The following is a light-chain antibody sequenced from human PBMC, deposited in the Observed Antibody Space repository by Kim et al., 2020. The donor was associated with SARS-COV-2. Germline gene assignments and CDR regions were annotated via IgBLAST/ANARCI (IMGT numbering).Light chain of an antibody. CDR1: SIGDKS. CDR3: QVWDNTGDGQVL. V-gene: IGLV3-21*04. CDR2: YDN. Sequence: SYELSQPPSVSVAPGKTASIACGGDSIGDKSVHWYQQKPGQAPVLVMYYDNTRPSGIPERFSGSNSGNTATLTIIRVEAGDEADYYCQVWDNTGDGQVLFGGGTQLTVL. J-gene: IGLJ2*01.